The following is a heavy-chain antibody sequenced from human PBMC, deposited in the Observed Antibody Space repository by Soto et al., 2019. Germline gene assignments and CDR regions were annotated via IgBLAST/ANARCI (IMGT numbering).Heavy chain of an antibody. D-gene: IGHD6-19*01. CDR2: ISGRGSRT. Sequence: GGSLRLSCAASGFTFSTYAMTWVRQAPGKGLEWVSTISGRGSRTYYADSVKGRFTISRDNSKNALYLQLNSLRAEDTAVYFCAKDRRQSAVAGTSDLDYWGPGILVTVS. J-gene: IGHJ4*02. CDR3: AKDRRQSAVAGTSDLDY. CDR1: GFTFSTYA. V-gene: IGHV3-23*01.